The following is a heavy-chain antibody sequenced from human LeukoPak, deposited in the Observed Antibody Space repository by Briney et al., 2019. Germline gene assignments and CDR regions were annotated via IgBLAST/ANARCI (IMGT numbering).Heavy chain of an antibody. CDR3: ARDQRDWNYAGYFDY. CDR2: IYTSGST. CDR1: GVSISSYS. J-gene: IGHJ4*02. Sequence: SETLSLTCTVSGVSISSYSWSWIRQPPGKGLEWIGYIYTSGSTNYSPSLKSRVTISVDTSKNQFSLKLNSVTAADTAVYYCARDQRDWNYAGYFDYWGQGTLVTVSS. D-gene: IGHD1-7*01. V-gene: IGHV4-4*09.